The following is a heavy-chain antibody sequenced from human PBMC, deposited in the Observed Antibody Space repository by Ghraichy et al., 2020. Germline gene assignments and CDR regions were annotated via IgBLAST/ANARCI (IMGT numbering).Heavy chain of an antibody. V-gene: IGHV1-18*04. CDR1: GYTFTSYG. Sequence: ASVKVSCKASGYTFTSYGISWVRQAPGQGLEWMGWISAYNGNTNYAQKLQGRVTMTTDTSTSTAYMELRSLRSDDTAVYYCARVGITMVRGVMVGGAFDIWGQGTMVTVSS. CDR2: ISAYNGNT. CDR3: ARVGITMVRGVMVGGAFDI. J-gene: IGHJ3*02. D-gene: IGHD3-10*01.